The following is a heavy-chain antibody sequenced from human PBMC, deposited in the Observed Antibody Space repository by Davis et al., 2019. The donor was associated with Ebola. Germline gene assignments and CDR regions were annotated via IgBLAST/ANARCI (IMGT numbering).Heavy chain of an antibody. CDR2: ISRESSAI. V-gene: IGHV3-48*04. J-gene: IGHJ4*02. CDR1: GFTFSSYS. D-gene: IGHD3-10*01. CDR3: VRGPPYDSGSYPWIY. Sequence: GESLKISCAASGFTFSSYSMNWVRQTPGKGLEWLTYISRESSAIHYADSVKGRFTISRDNAENSVDLQMNSLRAEDTAVYYCVRGPPYDSGSYPWIYWGQGTLVTVSS.